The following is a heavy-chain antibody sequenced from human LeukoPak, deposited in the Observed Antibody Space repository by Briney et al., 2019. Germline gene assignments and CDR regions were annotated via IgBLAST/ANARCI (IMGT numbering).Heavy chain of an antibody. CDR3: ARSAYSSSSDLDY. Sequence: GGSLRLSCAASGFTVGSNYMSRVRQAPGKGLEWVSLIYSGGSTYYADSVKGRFTISRDNPKNTLFLQMNSLRAEDTAMYYCARSAYSSSSDLDYWGQGTLVTVSP. V-gene: IGHV3-53*01. CDR1: GFTVGSNY. CDR2: IYSGGST. D-gene: IGHD6-6*01. J-gene: IGHJ4*02.